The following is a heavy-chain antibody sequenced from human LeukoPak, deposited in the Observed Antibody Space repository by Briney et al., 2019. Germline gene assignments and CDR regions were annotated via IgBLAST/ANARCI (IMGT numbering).Heavy chain of an antibody. CDR2: TRNKATSYTT. D-gene: IGHD2-21*02. Sequence: PGGSLRLSCAASGFTFSDHYMDWVRQAPGKGLEWVGRTRNKATSYTTEYAASVKGRFTISRDDSKNSLYLQMNSLKTEDTAVYYCARVTQDGWFDPWGQGTLVTVSS. CDR3: ARVTQDGWFDP. V-gene: IGHV3-72*01. CDR1: GFTFSDHY. J-gene: IGHJ5*02.